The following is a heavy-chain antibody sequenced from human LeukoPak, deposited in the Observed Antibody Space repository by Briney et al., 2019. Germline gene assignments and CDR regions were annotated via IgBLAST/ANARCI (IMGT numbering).Heavy chain of an antibody. CDR1: GYTFTSYD. Sequence: GASVKVSCKASGYTFTSYDINWVRHATGQGLEWMGWMNPNSGNTGYAQKFQGRVTITRNTSISTAYMELSSLRSEDTAVYYCARGLDYYDSSGPWGQGTLVTVSS. CDR3: ARGLDYYDSSGP. D-gene: IGHD3-22*01. CDR2: MNPNSGNT. V-gene: IGHV1-8*03. J-gene: IGHJ5*02.